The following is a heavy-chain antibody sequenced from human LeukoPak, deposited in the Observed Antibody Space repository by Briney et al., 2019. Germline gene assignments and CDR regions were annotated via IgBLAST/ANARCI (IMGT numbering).Heavy chain of an antibody. CDR3: AREGAASGGDHGAFDI. CDR1: GYTFTRYY. J-gene: IGHJ3*02. V-gene: IGHV1-46*01. D-gene: IGHD3-16*01. CDR2: INPSGGST. Sequence: GASVKVSCKASGYTFTRYYMHWVRQAPGQGLEWMGIINPSGGSTSYAQKFQGRVSMTRDTSTSTFYMELSSLRSEDTAVYYCAREGAASGGDHGAFDIWGQGTMVTVSS.